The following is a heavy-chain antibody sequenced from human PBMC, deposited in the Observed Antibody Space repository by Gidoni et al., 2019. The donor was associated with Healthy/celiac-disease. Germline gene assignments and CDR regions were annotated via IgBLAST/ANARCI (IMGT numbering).Heavy chain of an antibody. CDR3: ARNLLAYCGGDCYIPGY. CDR2: IYYSGST. CDR1: TSGGYY. Sequence: TSGGYYWSWIRQHPGKGLEWIGYIYYSGSTYYNPSLKSRVTISVDTSKNQFSLKLSSVTAADTAVYYCARNLLAYCGGDCYIPGYWGQGTLVTVSS. J-gene: IGHJ4*02. V-gene: IGHV4-31*02. D-gene: IGHD2-21*01.